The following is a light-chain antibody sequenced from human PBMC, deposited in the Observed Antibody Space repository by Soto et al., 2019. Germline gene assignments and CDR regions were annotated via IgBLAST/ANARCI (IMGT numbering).Light chain of an antibody. CDR3: SSYTSSNTGV. V-gene: IGLV2-14*01. CDR1: SSDVGGYNY. Sequence: QSALTQPASVSGSPGQSITISCPGSSSDVGGYNYVSWYQQHPGKAPKLMIYDVSNRPSGVSIRFSGSKSGNTASLTISGLQAEDEADYYCSSYTSSNTGVFGGGTKLTVL. J-gene: IGLJ2*01. CDR2: DVS.